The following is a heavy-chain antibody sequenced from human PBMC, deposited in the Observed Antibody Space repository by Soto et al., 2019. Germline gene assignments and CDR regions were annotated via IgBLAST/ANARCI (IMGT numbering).Heavy chain of an antibody. CDR1: GFTFNSAW. CDR2: INQDGNVK. D-gene: IGHD6-6*01. V-gene: IGHV3-7*01. J-gene: IGHJ4*02. CDR3: ASTPVAARYFDY. Sequence: EVQLVESGGGLVQPGGSLRLSCSVSGFTFNSAWMSWVRQAPGKGLEWVVNINQDGNVKFYVDSVMGRFTISRDNAKNSLFLQMNSLRVEDTAVYYCASTPVAARYFDYWGRGTLVTVSS.